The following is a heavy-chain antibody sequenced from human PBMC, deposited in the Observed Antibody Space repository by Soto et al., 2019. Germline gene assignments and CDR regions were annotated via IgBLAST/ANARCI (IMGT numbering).Heavy chain of an antibody. V-gene: IGHV4-59*01. CDR2: IYYSGST. CDR3: AGSGWSSSAAFDY. CDR1: GGSISSYY. Sequence: SETLSLPCTVSGGSISSYYWSWIRQPPGKGLEWIGYIYYSGSTNHNPSLKSRVTISVDTSKNQCTLKLSSVTAADTAVYYCAGSGWSSSAAFDYWGQGSLVTVSS. D-gene: IGHD6-6*01. J-gene: IGHJ4*02.